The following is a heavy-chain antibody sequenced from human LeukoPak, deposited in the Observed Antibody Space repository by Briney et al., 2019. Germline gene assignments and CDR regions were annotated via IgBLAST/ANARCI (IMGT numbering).Heavy chain of an antibody. Sequence: GGSLRLYCAASEFTLSGYWMSWVRQAPGKGLVWVSRINSDGNSINYADSVKGRFTISRDNAMSTLFLQMNSLRAEDTAVYYCYASGSFWDYDYWGQGAQVTVSS. J-gene: IGHJ4*02. CDR3: YASGSFWDYDY. V-gene: IGHV3-74*01. D-gene: IGHD3-10*01. CDR2: INSDGNSI. CDR1: EFTLSGYW.